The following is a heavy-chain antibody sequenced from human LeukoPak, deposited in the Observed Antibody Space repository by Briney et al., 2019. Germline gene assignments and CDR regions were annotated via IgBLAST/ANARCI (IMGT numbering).Heavy chain of an antibody. CDR1: GLTFRSFT. V-gene: IGHV3-23*01. CDR2: ISGSSDET. J-gene: IGHJ5*01. D-gene: IGHD3-10*01. Sequence: GGSLRLSCAASGLTFRSFTMSWVRQAPGKGLEWVSVISGSSDETYYAASVKGRFTISRDNSKNTLYLQMNNLRGDDTAIYYCAKDPYNGLIRTFWLESCGEGSQVTVS. CDR3: AKDPYNGLIRTFWLES.